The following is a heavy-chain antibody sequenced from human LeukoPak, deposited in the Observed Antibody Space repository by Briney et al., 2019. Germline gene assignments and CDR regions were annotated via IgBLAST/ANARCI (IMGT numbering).Heavy chain of an antibody. Sequence: GESLKTSCKGSGYSFTNYWIGWVRQIHGKGREWMGIIYPGDSDTRYSPSFQGQVTISADKSISTGSLQWSSLKASDTAMYYCARLHLTASLAAVYFDYWGQGTLVTVSS. V-gene: IGHV5-51*01. CDR3: ARLHLTASLAAVYFDY. CDR2: IYPGDSDT. D-gene: IGHD2-21*02. J-gene: IGHJ4*02. CDR1: GYSFTNYW.